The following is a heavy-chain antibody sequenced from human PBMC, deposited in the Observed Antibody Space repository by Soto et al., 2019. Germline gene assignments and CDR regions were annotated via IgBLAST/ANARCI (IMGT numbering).Heavy chain of an antibody. CDR1: GFTFSSYA. Sequence: GGSLRLSCSASGFTFSSYAMHWVRQAPGKGLEWVSTISGSGGSTYYADSVKGRFTISRDNSRNTLDLQMNSLRAEDTAVYYCTKDTYYYDRSGYYTYDHWGQGTQVTVSS. CDR2: ISGSGGST. J-gene: IGHJ4*02. CDR3: TKDTYYYDRSGYYTYDH. D-gene: IGHD3-22*01. V-gene: IGHV3-23*01.